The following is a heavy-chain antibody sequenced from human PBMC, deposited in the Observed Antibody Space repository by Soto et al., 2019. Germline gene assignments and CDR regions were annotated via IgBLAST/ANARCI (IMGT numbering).Heavy chain of an antibody. CDR2: IKQDGSEK. V-gene: IGHV3-7*01. D-gene: IGHD3-16*01. Sequence: GGSLRLSCAASGFTFSSYWMSWVRQAPGKGLEWVANIKQDGSEKYYVDSVKGRFTISRDNAKNSLYLQMNSLRAEDTAVYYCARGTDYDYIWGSYSTNYWGQGALVTVSS. CDR1: GFTFSSYW. J-gene: IGHJ4*02. CDR3: ARGTDYDYIWGSYSTNY.